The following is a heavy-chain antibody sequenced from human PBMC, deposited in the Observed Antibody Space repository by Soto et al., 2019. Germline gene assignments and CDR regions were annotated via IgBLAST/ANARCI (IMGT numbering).Heavy chain of an antibody. CDR1: GFNFSDYG. J-gene: IGHJ6*02. D-gene: IGHD4-17*01. Sequence: QLQLVESGGGVVQPGRSLRLSCAASGFNFSDYGMHWFLQAPGKGLGWVAVIWYDGSHIWYADSVKGRFTISRDNSEKTLYLQMSSLRAEDTAVYYCSRLYGDYVHGRESQYNHHMDVWGQGTTLTVSS. V-gene: IGHV3-33*01. CDR2: IWYDGSHI. CDR3: SRLYGDYVHGRESQYNHHMDV.